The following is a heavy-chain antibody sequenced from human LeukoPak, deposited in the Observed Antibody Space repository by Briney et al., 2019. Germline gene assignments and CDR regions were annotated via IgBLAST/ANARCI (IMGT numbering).Heavy chain of an antibody. Sequence: SGPTLVNLTQTLTLTCTFSGFSLSSYGVGVGWIRQPPGKALKWLALIYWDDDERYSPSLKSRLAITKDTSKNQVVLTMTDMDPVDTATYYCAHMVSSWPVDYWGQGTMVTVSS. J-gene: IGHJ4*02. CDR1: GFSLSSYGVG. CDR2: IYWDDDE. D-gene: IGHD6-13*01. V-gene: IGHV2-5*02. CDR3: AHMVSSWPVDY.